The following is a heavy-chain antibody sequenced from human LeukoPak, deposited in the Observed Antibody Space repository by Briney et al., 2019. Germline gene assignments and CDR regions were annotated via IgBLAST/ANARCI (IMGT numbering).Heavy chain of an antibody. V-gene: IGHV4-4*07. CDR1: GGFISSYY. CDR3: ARDPAPWNSGADWFDP. J-gene: IGHJ5*02. Sequence: SETLSLTCTVSGGFISSYYWSWIRQPAGKGLEWIGRFYTSGSANYNPSLKSRVTISVDTSKDHFSLKLSSVTAADTAVYYCARDPAPWNSGADWFDPWGQGTLVTVSS. CDR2: FYTSGSA. D-gene: IGHD1/OR15-1a*01.